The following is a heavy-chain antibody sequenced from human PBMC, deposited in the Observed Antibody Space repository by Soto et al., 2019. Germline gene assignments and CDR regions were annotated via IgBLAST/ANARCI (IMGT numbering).Heavy chain of an antibody. CDR2: INPNSGGT. V-gene: IGHV1-2*04. Sequence: ASVKVSCKASGYTFTGYYMHWVRQAPGQGLEWMGWINPNSGGTNYAQKFQGWVTMTRDTSISTAYMELSRLRSDDTAVYYCARDGKRTSITGIYKDYGMDVWGQGTTVTVSS. D-gene: IGHD1-20*01. CDR3: ARDGKRTSITGIYKDYGMDV. CDR1: GYTFTGYY. J-gene: IGHJ6*02.